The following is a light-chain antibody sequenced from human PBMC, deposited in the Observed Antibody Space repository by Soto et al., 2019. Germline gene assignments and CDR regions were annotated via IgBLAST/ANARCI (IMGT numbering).Light chain of an antibody. V-gene: IGKV1-27*01. CDR3: QKYNSAPPWT. CDR1: QDISNY. J-gene: IGKJ1*01. Sequence: DIQMTQSPSSLSASVGDRVTITCRATQDISNYLAWYQQKPGKVPNLLIYAASTLQSGVPSRFSVSGSGTDFTLTISSLQPEDVATYYCQKYNSAPPWTFGQGIKMEI. CDR2: AAS.